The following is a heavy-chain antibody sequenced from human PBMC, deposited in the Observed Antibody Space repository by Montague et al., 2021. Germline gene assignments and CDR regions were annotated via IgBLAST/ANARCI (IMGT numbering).Heavy chain of an antibody. J-gene: IGHJ3*02. D-gene: IGHD1-26*01. CDR2: ISYDGSNK. CDR3: ARDPQWEYDAFDI. Sequence: SLRLSCPASGFTFSSYAMHWVRQAPGKGLEWVAVISYDGSNKYYADSVKGRFTISRDNSKNTLYLQMNSLRAEDTALFYCARDPQWEYDAFDIWGQGTTVTVSS. V-gene: IGHV3-30*04. CDR1: GFTFSSYA.